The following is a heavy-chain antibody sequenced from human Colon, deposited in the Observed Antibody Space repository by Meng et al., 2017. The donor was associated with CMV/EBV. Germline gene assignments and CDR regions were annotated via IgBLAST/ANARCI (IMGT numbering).Heavy chain of an antibody. D-gene: IGHD2-8*01. J-gene: IGHJ6*02. CDR1: GFTFADYG. V-gene: IGHV3-20*04. Sequence: GGSLRLSCTASGFTFADYGMSWVRQVPGKGLEWVSGLNWNGDNPGYADSVKGRFTVSRDNAKNSLYLQMSSLRVEDTALYYCARARGRDLLYSYFGMDVWGQGTTVTVSS. CDR3: ARARGRDLLYSYFGMDV. CDR2: LNWNGDNP.